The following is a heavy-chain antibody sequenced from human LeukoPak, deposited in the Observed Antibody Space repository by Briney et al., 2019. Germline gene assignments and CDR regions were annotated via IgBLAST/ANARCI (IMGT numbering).Heavy chain of an antibody. CDR1: GGSISSTKYY. D-gene: IGHD2-15*01. CDR3: ARGGRYCSGGSCYSLRWFDP. V-gene: IGHV4-39*07. J-gene: IGHJ5*02. Sequence: SETLSLTCTVSGGSISSTKYYWGWIRQSPGKGLEWIGSIYYSGSTNYNPSLKSRVTISVDTSKNQFSLKLSSVTAADTAVYYCARGGRYCSGGSCYSLRWFDPWGQGTLVTVSS. CDR2: IYYSGST.